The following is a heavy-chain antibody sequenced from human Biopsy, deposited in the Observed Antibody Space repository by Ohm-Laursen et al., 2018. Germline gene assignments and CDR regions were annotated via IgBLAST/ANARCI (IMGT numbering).Heavy chain of an antibody. CDR3: ARDTRWSPYSMDV. V-gene: IGHV3-11*01. Sequence: SLRLSCTASGFSFSDYHMRWIRQAPGRGLEWVSYISGGGTIYYGDSMKGRVTISRDNAKNSLYLQMHSLRAEDTAVYYCARDTRWSPYSMDVWGLGTRVTVSS. CDR1: GFSFSDYH. D-gene: IGHD4-23*01. J-gene: IGHJ6*02. CDR2: ISGGGTI.